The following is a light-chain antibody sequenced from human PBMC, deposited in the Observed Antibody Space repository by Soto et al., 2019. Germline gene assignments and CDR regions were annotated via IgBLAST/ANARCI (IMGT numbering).Light chain of an antibody. CDR2: DAS. CDR3: QQYGSSPPTWT. CDR1: QTISRW. J-gene: IGKJ1*01. Sequence: DIQMTQSPSTLSASVGDRVTITCRASQTISRWLAWYQQKPGKAPKLLIYDASTLESGVPSRFSGSGFGTEFSLTISSLQPDDFAVYYCQQYGSSPPTWTFGQGTKVDI. V-gene: IGKV1-5*01.